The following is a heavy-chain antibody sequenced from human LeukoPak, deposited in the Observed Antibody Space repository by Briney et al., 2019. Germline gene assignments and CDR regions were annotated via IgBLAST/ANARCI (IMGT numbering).Heavy chain of an antibody. D-gene: IGHD3-22*01. J-gene: IGHJ4*02. CDR2: MNPNGGNK. Sequence: ASVKVSCKASGYTFTSYDINWVRQAPGQGLEWMGRMNPNGGNKGYAQKFQGRVTITRNTSINTAYMELSSLRSEDTAVYYCASTPRKYYYDSSGYANDYWGQGTLVTVAS. V-gene: IGHV1-8*03. CDR1: GYTFTSYD. CDR3: ASTPRKYYYDSSGYANDY.